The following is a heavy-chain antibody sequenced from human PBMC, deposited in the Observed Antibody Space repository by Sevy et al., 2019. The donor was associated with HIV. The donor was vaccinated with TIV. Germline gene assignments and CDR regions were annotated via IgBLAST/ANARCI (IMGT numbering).Heavy chain of an antibody. J-gene: IGHJ4*02. V-gene: IGHV4-4*07. CDR3: ARGHYDSSGYFSQFDY. D-gene: IGHD3-22*01. Sequence: SETLSLTCTVSGGSISSYYWSWIRQPAGKGLEWIGLFYTGGSTNYNPSLKSRVTMSVDKSKNQFSLKLSSVTAADTAVYYCARGHYDSSGYFSQFDYWGQGTLVTVSS. CDR1: GGSISSYY. CDR2: FYTGGST.